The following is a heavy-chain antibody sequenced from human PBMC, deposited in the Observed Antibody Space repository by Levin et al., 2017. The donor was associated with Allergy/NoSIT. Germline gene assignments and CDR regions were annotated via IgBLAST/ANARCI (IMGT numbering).Heavy chain of an antibody. V-gene: IGHV3-21*01. Sequence: TGGSLRLSCAASGFTFSSYSMNWVRQAPGKGLEWVSSISSSSSYIYYADSVKGRFTISRDNAKNSLYLQMNSLRAEDTAVYYCAREPSSSQFQGDFDYWGQGTLVTVSS. CDR2: ISSSSSYI. D-gene: IGHD6-6*01. CDR3: AREPSSSQFQGDFDY. CDR1: GFTFSSYS. J-gene: IGHJ4*02.